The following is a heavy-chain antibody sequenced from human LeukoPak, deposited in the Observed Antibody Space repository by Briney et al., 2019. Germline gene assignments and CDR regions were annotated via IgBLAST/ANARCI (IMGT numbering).Heavy chain of an antibody. CDR1: GFSFSSYN. CDR3: ASGGIYYGAAFDF. CDR2: ITTSSTYT. V-gene: IGHV3-21*04. Sequence: PGGSLRLSCAASGFSFSSYNMNWVRQAPGKVLEWVSSITTSSTYTFYADSVKGRFTISRDNAKNSLYLQMNSLRAEDTALYYCASGGIYYGAAFDFWGQGSLVTVSA. D-gene: IGHD1-26*01. J-gene: IGHJ4*02.